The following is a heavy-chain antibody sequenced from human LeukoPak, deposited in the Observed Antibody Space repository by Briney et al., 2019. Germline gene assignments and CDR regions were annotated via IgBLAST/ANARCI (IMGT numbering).Heavy chain of an antibody. CDR1: GYTFTSYG. CDR2: INPSGGST. J-gene: IGHJ4*02. Sequence: GASVKVSCKASGYTFTSYGISWVRQAPGQGLEWMGIINPSGGSTSYAQKFQGRVTMTRDTSTSTVYMELSSLRSEDTAVYYCARDRSKDYYDSSGPLEAFDYWGQGTLVTVSS. CDR3: ARDRSKDYYDSSGPLEAFDY. V-gene: IGHV1-46*01. D-gene: IGHD3-22*01.